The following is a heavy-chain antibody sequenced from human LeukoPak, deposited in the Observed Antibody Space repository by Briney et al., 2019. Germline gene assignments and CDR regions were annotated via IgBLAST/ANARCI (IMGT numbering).Heavy chain of an antibody. J-gene: IGHJ5*02. CDR1: GFTVSNSY. D-gene: IGHD1-26*01. CDR3: ARLVGATTDWFDP. Sequence: GGSLRLSCAASGFTVSNSYMSWVRQAPGKGLEWVSIIYGGGTTYYGDSVKGRFTISRDNSNNTLYLQMNSLRAEDTAVYYCARLVGATTDWFDPWGQGALVTVSS. CDR2: IYGGGTT. V-gene: IGHV3-53*01.